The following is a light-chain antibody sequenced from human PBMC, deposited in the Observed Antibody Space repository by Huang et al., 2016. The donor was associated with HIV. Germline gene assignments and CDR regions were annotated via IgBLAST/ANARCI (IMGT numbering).Light chain of an antibody. CDR1: QDISDY. J-gene: IGKJ2*01. CDR2: DAT. V-gene: IGKV1-33*01. CDR3: LQYDNFPYT. Sequence: DIQMTQSPSSLSASVGDRVTITCQASQDISDYLNWYQHKPGKAPKVLIHDATNLATGVPSRFSVGGSGTDFTFTITSLQPEDIATYYCLQYDNFPYTFGQGTKLEI.